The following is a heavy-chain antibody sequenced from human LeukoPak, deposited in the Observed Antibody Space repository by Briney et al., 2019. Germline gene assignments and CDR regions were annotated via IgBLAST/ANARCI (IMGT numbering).Heavy chain of an antibody. V-gene: IGHV4-4*08. J-gene: IGHJ5*02. CDR2: MSSSGTT. Sequence: SETLSLTCSVSGGSISGYYWSWVRHSPGKRLEWIGFMSSSGTTTYNPTLKSRVTISVDPAKSHFSLKLRSVTAADTAKYYCARHARGYSHGAWLDPWGQGTMVTVSS. D-gene: IGHD5-12*01. CDR3: ARHARGYSHGAWLDP. CDR1: GGSISGYY.